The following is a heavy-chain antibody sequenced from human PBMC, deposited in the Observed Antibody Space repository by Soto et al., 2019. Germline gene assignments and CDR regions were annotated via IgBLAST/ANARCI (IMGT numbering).Heavy chain of an antibody. CDR1: GGSFSGYY. J-gene: IGHJ4*02. CDR3: TRXPQSITGTPRGGAQNDY. Sequence: SETLSLTCAVYGGSFSGYYWSWIRQPPGKGLEWIGEINHSGSTNYNPSLKSRVTIPVDTSKNQFSLKLSSVTAEDTAVYYCTRXPQSITGTPRGGAQNDYWGQGALVTVSS. V-gene: IGHV4-34*01. D-gene: IGHD1-7*01. CDR2: INHSGST.